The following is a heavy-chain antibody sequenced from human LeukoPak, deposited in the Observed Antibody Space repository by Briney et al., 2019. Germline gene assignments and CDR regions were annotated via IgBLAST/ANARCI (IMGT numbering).Heavy chain of an antibody. Sequence: GGSLRLSCAASGFRFSSYAMSWVRQAPGKGLEWVAFIRYDGSNKYYADSVKGRFTISRDNSKNTLYLQMNSLRAEDTAVYYCAKNAGYSSPRKYFQHWGQGTLVTVSS. V-gene: IGHV3-30*02. CDR1: GFRFSSYA. D-gene: IGHD6-13*01. CDR3: AKNAGYSSPRKYFQH. CDR2: IRYDGSNK. J-gene: IGHJ1*01.